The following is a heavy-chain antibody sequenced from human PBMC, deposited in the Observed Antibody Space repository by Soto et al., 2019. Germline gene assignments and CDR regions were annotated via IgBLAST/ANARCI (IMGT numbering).Heavy chain of an antibody. CDR2: IYYSGST. J-gene: IGHJ4*02. CDR3: ARVWDMVVHYYFDY. CDR1: GGSISSGDYY. Sequence: QVQLQESGPGLVKPSQTLSLTCTVSGGSISSGDYYWSWIRQPPGKGLEWIGYIYYSGSTYYNPSLKSRVTISIDTSRNQFSLKLSSVTAADTAVYYCARVWDMVVHYYFDYWGQGTLVTVSS. V-gene: IGHV4-30-4*01. D-gene: IGHD2-15*01.